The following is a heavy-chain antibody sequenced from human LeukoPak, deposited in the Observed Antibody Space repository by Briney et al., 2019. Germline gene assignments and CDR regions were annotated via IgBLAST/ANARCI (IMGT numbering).Heavy chain of an antibody. D-gene: IGHD2/OR15-2a*01. CDR1: GFDFSNYA. CDR3: AKGLVSTRELDPFDYFDY. CDR2: ITGSDDSA. J-gene: IGHJ4*02. V-gene: IGHV3-23*01. Sequence: GGSLRLSCAASGFDFSNYAMSWLRQAPGKGLVWVSAITGSDDSAYYADSVKGRFTIDRDNSKNTLYLQMNSLRGEDTAVYYCAKGLVSTRELDPFDYFDYWGQGTLVTVSS.